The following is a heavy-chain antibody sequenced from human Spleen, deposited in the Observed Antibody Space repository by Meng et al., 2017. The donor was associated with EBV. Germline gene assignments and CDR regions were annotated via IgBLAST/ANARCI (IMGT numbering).Heavy chain of an antibody. CDR2: ITPYNGDT. CDR3: ARDQRVASAIDY. V-gene: IGHV1-18*01. J-gene: IGHJ4*02. CDR1: GGIFRSDA. Sequence: QVQLVQSGAEVKKPGSSVKVSCKTSGGIFRSDAISWVRQAPGQGLEWMGWITPYNGDTNYAENFQGRVTLTTDTSTTTAYMELRSLRSDDTAVYYCARDQRVASAIDYWGQGTLVTVSS. D-gene: IGHD3-3*01.